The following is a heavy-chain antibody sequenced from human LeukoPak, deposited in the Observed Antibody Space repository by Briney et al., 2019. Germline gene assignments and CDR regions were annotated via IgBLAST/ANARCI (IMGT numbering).Heavy chain of an antibody. CDR3: ASGQYYDLWSGYYVD. Sequence: PSETLSLTCAVYGGSFSGHYWSWIRQPPGKGLEWIGEINHSGSTNYNPSLESRVTISVDTSKNHFSLKLSSVAAADSAAYYCASGQYYDLWSGYYVDWGQGTLVTVSA. CDR1: GGSFSGHY. D-gene: IGHD3-3*01. J-gene: IGHJ4*02. CDR2: INHSGST. V-gene: IGHV4-34*01.